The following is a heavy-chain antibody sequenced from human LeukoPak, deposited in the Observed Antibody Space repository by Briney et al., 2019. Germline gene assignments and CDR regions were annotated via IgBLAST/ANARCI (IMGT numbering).Heavy chain of an antibody. D-gene: IGHD3-9*01. CDR1: GGSFSGYY. V-gene: IGHV4-34*01. CDR3: ARRNDVLTAYFSY. CDR2: IHYSGYT. Sequence: SDTLSLTCAVYGGSFSGYYWSWIRQPTGKALECIGTIHYSGYTYNNPSLKSRVTISVDTSKNQFSLRLSSVTAADTAVYYCARRNDVLTAYFSYWGQGTLVTVSS. J-gene: IGHJ4*02.